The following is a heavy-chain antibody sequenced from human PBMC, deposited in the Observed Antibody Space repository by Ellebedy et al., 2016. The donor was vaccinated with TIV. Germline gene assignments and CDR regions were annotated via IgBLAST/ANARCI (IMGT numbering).Heavy chain of an antibody. D-gene: IGHD1-26*01. V-gene: IGHV3-23*01. CDR1: GFTFSSYA. CDR3: AKFLVGATNFDY. Sequence: GGSLRLXXAASGFTFSSYAMSWVRQAPGKGLEWVSAISGSGGSTYYADSVKGRFTISRDNSKNTLYLQMNSLRAEDTAVYYCAKFLVGATNFDYWGQGTLVTVSS. CDR2: ISGSGGST. J-gene: IGHJ4*02.